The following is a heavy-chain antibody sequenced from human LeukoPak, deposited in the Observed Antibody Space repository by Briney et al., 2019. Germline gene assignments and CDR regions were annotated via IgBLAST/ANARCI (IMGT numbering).Heavy chain of an antibody. CDR3: ASLPPDNWFDP. CDR1: GGSINIYY. J-gene: IGHJ5*02. CDR2: IYTSGST. Sequence: PSETLSLTCTVSGGSINIYYWSWLRQPAGKGLEWIGRIYTSGSTNYNPSLKSRVTMSVDTSKNQFSLKLSSVTAADTAVYYCASLPPDNWFDPWGQGTLVTVSS. V-gene: IGHV4-4*07.